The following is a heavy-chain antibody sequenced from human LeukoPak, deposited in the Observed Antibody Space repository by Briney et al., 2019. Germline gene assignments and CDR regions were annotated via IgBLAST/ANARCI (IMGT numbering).Heavy chain of an antibody. V-gene: IGHV4-34*01. CDR2: INHSGST. CDR1: GGSISSYY. CDR3: ARSPATDY. Sequence: SETLSLTCTVSGGSISSYYWSWIRQPPGKGLEWIGEINHSGSTNYNPSLKSRVTISVDTSKNQFSLKLSSVTAADTAVYYCARSPATDYWGQGTLVTVSS. D-gene: IGHD2-2*01. J-gene: IGHJ4*02.